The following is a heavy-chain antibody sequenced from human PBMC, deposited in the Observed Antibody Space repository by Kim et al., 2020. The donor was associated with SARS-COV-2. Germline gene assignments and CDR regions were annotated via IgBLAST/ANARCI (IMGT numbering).Heavy chain of an antibody. J-gene: IGHJ5*02. D-gene: IGHD3-10*01. V-gene: IGHV1-3*01. Sequence: ASVKVSCKASGYTFTSYAMHWVRQAPGQRLEWMGWINAGNGNTKYSQKFQGRVTITRDTSASTAYMELSSLRSEDTAVYYCARVPMVRGVISNWFDPWGQGTLVTVSS. CDR2: INAGNGNT. CDR1: GYTFTSYA. CDR3: ARVPMVRGVISNWFDP.